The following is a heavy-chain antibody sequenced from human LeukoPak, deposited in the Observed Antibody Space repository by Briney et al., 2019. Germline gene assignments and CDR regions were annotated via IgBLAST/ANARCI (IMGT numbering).Heavy chain of an antibody. CDR2: IRYDGSNK. J-gene: IGHJ3*02. Sequence: GGSLRLSCAASGFTFSSYDMSWVRQAPGKGLEWVSFIRYDGSNKYYADSVKGRFTISRDNSKNTLYLQMNSLRVEDTAVYYCGKGRGSAAVWDAFDIWGQGTMVTVSS. D-gene: IGHD2-2*01. V-gene: IGHV3-30*02. CDR3: GKGRGSAAVWDAFDI. CDR1: GFTFSSYD.